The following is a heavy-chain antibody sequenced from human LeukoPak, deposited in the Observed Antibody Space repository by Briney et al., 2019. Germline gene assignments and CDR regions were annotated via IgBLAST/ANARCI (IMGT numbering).Heavy chain of an antibody. J-gene: IGHJ4*02. CDR1: GFTFGIYE. CDR3: ARGGGSYPFFDY. Sequence: GGSLRLSCAASGFTFGIYEMNWVCQALGKGLEWISYISNSGTTIYYADSVKGRFTTSRENAKNSLYLQMNSLRAEDTAVYYCARGGGSYPFFDYWGQGTLVTVSS. D-gene: IGHD1-26*01. CDR2: ISNSGTTI. V-gene: IGHV3-48*03.